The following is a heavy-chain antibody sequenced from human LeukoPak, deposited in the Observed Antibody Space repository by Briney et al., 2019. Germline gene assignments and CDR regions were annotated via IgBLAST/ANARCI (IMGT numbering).Heavy chain of an antibody. J-gene: IGHJ6*02. D-gene: IGHD2-15*01. CDR2: IVPIFGTA. Sequence: SVKVSCTASGGTFSSYAISWVRQAPGQGLEWMGGIVPIFGTANYAQKFQGRVTITADESTSTAYMELSSLRSEDTAVYYCARGDIVVVVGEVWGQGTTVTVSS. CDR3: ARGDIVVVVGEV. CDR1: GGTFSSYA. V-gene: IGHV1-69*13.